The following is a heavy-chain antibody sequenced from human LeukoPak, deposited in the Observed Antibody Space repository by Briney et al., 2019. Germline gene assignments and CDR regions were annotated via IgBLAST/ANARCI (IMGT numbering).Heavy chain of an antibody. Sequence: GGSLRLSCAASGFTFSNAWMSWVRQAPGKGLEWVGRIKSKTDGGTTDYAAPVKGRFTISREDSKNTLYLQMNSLKTEDTAVYYCTTPYSSSYFDYWGQGTLVTVSS. D-gene: IGHD6-13*01. CDR2: IKSKTDGGTT. CDR1: GFTFSNAW. CDR3: TTPYSSSYFDY. V-gene: IGHV3-15*01. J-gene: IGHJ4*02.